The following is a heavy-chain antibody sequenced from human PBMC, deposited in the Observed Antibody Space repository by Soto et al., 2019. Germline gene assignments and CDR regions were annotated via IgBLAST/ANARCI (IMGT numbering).Heavy chain of an antibody. V-gene: IGHV3-72*01. CDR1: GSTLSDHY. CDR3: TRGYSGIDIYAFDI. Sequence: LGGSLRLSCAASGSTLSDHYVDWVRQAPGKGLEWVGRSGNKANSDTTEYGSSVKGRFTISRDDSKNSMYLQMNSLKTEDTAVYYCTRGYSGIDIYAFDIWGQGTLVTVSS. D-gene: IGHD1-26*01. CDR2: SGNKANSDTT. J-gene: IGHJ3*02.